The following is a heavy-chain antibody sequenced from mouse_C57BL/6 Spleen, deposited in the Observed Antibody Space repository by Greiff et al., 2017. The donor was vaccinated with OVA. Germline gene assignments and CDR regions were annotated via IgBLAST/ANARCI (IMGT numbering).Heavy chain of an antibody. CDR1: GYTFTDYN. V-gene: IGHV1-22*01. J-gene: IGHJ1*03. D-gene: IGHD2-4*01. CDR2: INPNNGGT. Sequence: VQLQQSGPELVKPGASVKMSCKASGYTFTDYNMHWVKQSHGKSLEWIGYINPNNGGTSYNQKFKGKATLTVNKSSSIAYMELRSLTSEDSAVYYCARSGDYDGSYWYFDVWGTGTTVTVSS. CDR3: ARSGDYDGSYWYFDV.